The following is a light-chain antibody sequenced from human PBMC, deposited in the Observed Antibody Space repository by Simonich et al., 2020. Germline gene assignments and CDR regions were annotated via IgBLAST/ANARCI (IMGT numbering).Light chain of an antibody. J-gene: IGLJ3*02. CDR1: SSDVGGYNY. V-gene: IGLV2-14*01. Sequence: QSALTQPASVSGSPGQSITISCTGTSSDVGGYNYVSGYQKHPGKAPKLMIYDVSKRPSGVSNRFSGSKSGNTASLTISGLQAEDEADYYCSSYTSSSTSVFGGGTKLTVL. CDR2: DVS. CDR3: SSYTSSSTSV.